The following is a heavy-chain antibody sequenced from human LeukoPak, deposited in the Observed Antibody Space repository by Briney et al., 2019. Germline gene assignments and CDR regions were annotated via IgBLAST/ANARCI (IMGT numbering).Heavy chain of an antibody. Sequence: GGSLSFSSSASGFTMGNYAMIRGRQAPGKGLEWVGFIRSKAYGGTTEYAASVKGRFTISRDDSKSIAYLQMNSLKTEDTAVYYCTQIAVGKHYYGMYFWGQGTTVTVSS. CDR2: IRSKAYGGTT. J-gene: IGHJ6*02. V-gene: IGHV3-49*04. D-gene: IGHD6-13*01. CDR1: GFTMGNYA. CDR3: TQIAVGKHYYGMYF.